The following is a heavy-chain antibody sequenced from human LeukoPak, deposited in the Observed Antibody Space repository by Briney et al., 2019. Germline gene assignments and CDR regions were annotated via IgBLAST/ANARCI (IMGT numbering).Heavy chain of an antibody. Sequence: GASVKVSCMASGYTFTAYYMHWVRQAPGQGLEWMEWINPNSGGTNYAQKFQGRVTMTRDTSISTAYMELSRLRSDDTAGYYCARERVVVPAAFDGWGQGTLVTVSS. D-gene: IGHD2-2*01. CDR1: GYTFTAYY. CDR3: ARERVVVPAAFDG. CDR2: INPNSGGT. V-gene: IGHV1-2*02. J-gene: IGHJ5*02.